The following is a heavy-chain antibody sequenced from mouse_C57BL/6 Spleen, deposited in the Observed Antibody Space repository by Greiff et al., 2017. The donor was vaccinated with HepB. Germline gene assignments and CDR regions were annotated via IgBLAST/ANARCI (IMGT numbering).Heavy chain of an antibody. Sequence: VQLQQSGAELVKPGASVKLSCKASGYTFTSYWMHWVKQRPGQGLEWIGMIHPNSGSTNYNEKFKSKATLTVDKSSSTAYMQLSSLTSEDSAVYYFARSGGSSYAWFAYWGQGTLVTVSA. CDR2: IHPNSGST. J-gene: IGHJ3*01. CDR3: ARSGGSSYAWFAY. CDR1: GYTFTSYW. V-gene: IGHV1-64*01. D-gene: IGHD1-1*01.